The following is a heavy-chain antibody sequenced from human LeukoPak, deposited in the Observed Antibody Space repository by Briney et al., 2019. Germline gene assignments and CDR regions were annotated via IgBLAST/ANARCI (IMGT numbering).Heavy chain of an antibody. V-gene: IGHV3-15*01. Sequence: PGGSLRLSCAASGFTFSNAWMSWARQAPGKGLEWVGRIKSKTDGGTTDYAAPVKGRFTISRDDSKNTLYLQMNSLKTEDTAVYYCTTDLEWLFDAFDIWGQGTMVTVSS. CDR3: TTDLEWLFDAFDI. CDR2: IKSKTDGGTT. CDR1: GFTFSNAW. J-gene: IGHJ3*02. D-gene: IGHD3-3*01.